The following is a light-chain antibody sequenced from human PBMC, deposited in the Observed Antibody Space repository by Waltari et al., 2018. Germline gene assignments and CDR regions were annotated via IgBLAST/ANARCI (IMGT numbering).Light chain of an antibody. V-gene: IGLV2-11*01. CDR2: DVS. CDR3: CSYAGEYIWV. Sequence: QSALTQPPSVSGSPGQSVTISCTGTTSDVGAHNYVSWYQQHPGKAPKMMISDVSQRPSGVPDRFSGSKSANTASLTISGLQAEDEADYYCCSYAGEYIWVFGGGTKLTVL. J-gene: IGLJ2*01. CDR1: TSDVGAHNY.